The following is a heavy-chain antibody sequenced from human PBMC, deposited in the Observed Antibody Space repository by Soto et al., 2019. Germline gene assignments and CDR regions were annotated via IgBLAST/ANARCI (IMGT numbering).Heavy chain of an antibody. V-gene: IGHV3-30*18. J-gene: IGHJ6*03. CDR1: GFTFSSYG. D-gene: IGHD3-9*01. CDR2: ISYDGSNK. Sequence: GGSLRLSCAASGFTFSSYGMHWVRQAPGKGLEWVAVISYDGSNKYYADSVKGRFTISRDNSKNTLYLQMNSLRAEDTAVYYCAKTYYDILTGYYSYYYYYYMDVWGKGTTVTVSS. CDR3: AKTYYDILTGYYSYYYYYYMDV.